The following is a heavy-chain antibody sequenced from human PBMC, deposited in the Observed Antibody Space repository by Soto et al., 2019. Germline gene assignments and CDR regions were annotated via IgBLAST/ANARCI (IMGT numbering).Heavy chain of an antibody. CDR2: ISASGST. Sequence: SETLSPTCTVSGDSMGGVGYWSWIRQFPGRGLEWIGCISASGSTYYNPALNNRISLSLDTSKNHFSLNLSSVTAADTAMYYCASVIGGDSEYYFDYWGQGTLVTVSS. CDR1: GDSMGGVGY. J-gene: IGHJ4*02. V-gene: IGHV4-31*03. D-gene: IGHD2-21*02. CDR3: ASVIGGDSEYYFDY.